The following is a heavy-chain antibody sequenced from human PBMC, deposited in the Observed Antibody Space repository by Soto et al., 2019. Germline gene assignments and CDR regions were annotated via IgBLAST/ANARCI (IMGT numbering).Heavy chain of an antibody. V-gene: IGHV6-1*01. CDR2: TYYRSKWYN. CDR1: GDSVSSNSAA. J-gene: IGHJ4*02. D-gene: IGHD2-2*01. CDR3: ARDVRIVVVPAATFDY. Sequence: SQTLSLTCAISGDSVSSNSAAWNWIRQSPSRGLEWLGRTYYRSKWYNDYAVSVKSRITINPDTSKNQFSLQLNSVTPEDTAVYYCARDVRIVVVPAATFDYWGQGTLVTVSS.